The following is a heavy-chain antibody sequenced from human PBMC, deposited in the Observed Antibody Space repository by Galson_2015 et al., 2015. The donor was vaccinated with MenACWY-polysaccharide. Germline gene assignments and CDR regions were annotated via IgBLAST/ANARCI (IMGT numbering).Heavy chain of an antibody. CDR3: ARDSYYYGMDV. Sequence: TLSLPCPVSGGSISSGSYYWSWIRPPAGQGLEWIGHIYASGSANYDPSLKSRVTISVDTSKNQFSLKLSSVTAADTAVYYCARDSYYYGMDVWGQGTTVTVSS. CDR2: IYASGSA. CDR1: GGSISSGSYY. V-gene: IGHV4-61*09. J-gene: IGHJ6*02.